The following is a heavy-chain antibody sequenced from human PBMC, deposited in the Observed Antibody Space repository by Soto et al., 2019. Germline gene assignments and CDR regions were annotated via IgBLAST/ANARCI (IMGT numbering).Heavy chain of an antibody. D-gene: IGHD2-15*01. CDR2: ISYDGSNK. CDR1: GFTFSSYG. J-gene: IGHJ6*02. Sequence: QVQLVESGGGVVQPGRSLRLSCAASGFTFSSYGMHWVRQAPGKGLEWVAVISYDGSNKYYADSVKGRFTISRDNSKNTLYLQMNSLRAEDTAVYYCAKDLSDIVVLVAARYYYGMDVWGQGTTVTVSS. CDR3: AKDLSDIVVLVAARYYYGMDV. V-gene: IGHV3-30*18.